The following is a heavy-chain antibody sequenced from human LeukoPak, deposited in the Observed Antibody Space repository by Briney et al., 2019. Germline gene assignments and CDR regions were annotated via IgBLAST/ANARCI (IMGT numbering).Heavy chain of an antibody. CDR1: GGTFSSYA. CDR3: ARDGAAAVSMDV. CDR2: IIPILGIA. V-gene: IGHV1-69*04. J-gene: IGHJ6*02. D-gene: IGHD6-13*01. Sequence: ASVKVSCKASGGTFSSYAISWVRQAPGQGLEWMGRIIPILGIANYAQKFQGRVTITADKSTSTAYMELSSLRSEDTAVYYCARDGAAAVSMDVWGQGTTVTVSS.